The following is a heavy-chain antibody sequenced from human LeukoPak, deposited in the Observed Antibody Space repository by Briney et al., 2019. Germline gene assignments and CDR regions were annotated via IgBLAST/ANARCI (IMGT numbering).Heavy chain of an antibody. CDR3: ARAKPGDFWSGYPHNYYFDY. J-gene: IGHJ4*02. CDR1: GGSISSGDYY. Sequence: SGTLSLTCTVSGGSISSGDYYWSWIRQPPGKGLEWIGYIYYSGSTYYNPSLKSRVTISVDTSKNQFSLKLSSVTAADTAVYYCARAKPGDFWSGYPHNYYFDYWGQGTLVTVSS. D-gene: IGHD3-3*01. V-gene: IGHV4-30-4*08. CDR2: IYYSGST.